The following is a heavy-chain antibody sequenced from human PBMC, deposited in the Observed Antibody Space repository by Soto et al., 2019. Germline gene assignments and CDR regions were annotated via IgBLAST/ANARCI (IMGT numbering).Heavy chain of an antibody. D-gene: IGHD4-17*01. CDR1: GYTFTSYG. V-gene: IGHV1-18*01. CDR2: ISAYNGNT. Sequence: QVQLVQSGAEVKKPGASVKVSCKASGYTFTSYGISWGRQAPGQGLEWMGWISAYNGNTNYAQKLQGRVTMTTDTSTSTAYMELRSLRSDDTAVYYCARDLRRYGDPSPFDYWGQGTLVTVSS. CDR3: ARDLRRYGDPSPFDY. J-gene: IGHJ4*02.